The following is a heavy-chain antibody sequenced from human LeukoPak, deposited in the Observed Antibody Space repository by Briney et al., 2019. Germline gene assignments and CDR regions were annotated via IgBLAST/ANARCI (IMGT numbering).Heavy chain of an antibody. J-gene: IGHJ4*02. Sequence: GGSLRLSCAASGFTFSSYAMSWVRQAPGKGLEWVSAISGSGGSTYYADSVKGRFTISRDNSKNTLYLQMNSLRAEDTAVYYCASGGFYCSSTSCYRDFDYWGRGTLVTVSS. CDR1: GFTFSSYA. D-gene: IGHD2-2*02. CDR2: ISGSGGST. V-gene: IGHV3-23*01. CDR3: ASGGFYCSSTSCYRDFDY.